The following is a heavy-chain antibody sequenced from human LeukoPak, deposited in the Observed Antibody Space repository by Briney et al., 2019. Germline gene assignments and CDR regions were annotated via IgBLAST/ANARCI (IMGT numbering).Heavy chain of an antibody. V-gene: IGHV3-7*01. J-gene: IGHJ4*02. D-gene: IGHD3-3*01. CDR2: IKQDGTEK. CDR1: KFTFSTYL. CDR3: AGGPGFLIDC. Sequence: GGSLRLSCAASKFTFSTYLMSWVRQAPGKGLEWVASIKQDGTEKYYVDSVKGRFTISRDNAKNLLFLQMNSLRPEDTAVYYCAGGPGFLIDCWGQGTLVTVSS.